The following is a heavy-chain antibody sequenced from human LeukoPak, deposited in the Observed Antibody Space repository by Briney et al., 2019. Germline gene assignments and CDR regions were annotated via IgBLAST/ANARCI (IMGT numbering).Heavy chain of an antibody. CDR1: GGTFSSYA. V-gene: IGHV1-69*04. J-gene: IGHJ6*02. Sequence: ASVEVSCKASGGTFSSYAISWVRQAPGQGLEWMGRIIPILGIANYAQKFQGRVTITADKSTSTAYMELSSLRSEDTAVYYCAREKTYYYGSDYYYGMDVWGQETTVTVSS. D-gene: IGHD3-10*01. CDR2: IIPILGIA. CDR3: AREKTYYYGSDYYYGMDV.